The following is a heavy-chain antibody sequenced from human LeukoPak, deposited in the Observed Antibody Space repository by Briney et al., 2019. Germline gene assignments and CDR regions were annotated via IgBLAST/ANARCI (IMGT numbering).Heavy chain of an antibody. Sequence: ASVKVSCKASGYTSTGYYMHWVRQAPGQGLEWMGWINPNSGGTNYAQKFQGRVTMTRDTSISTAYMELSRLRSDDTAVYYCARDSLSYSSSGFDPWGQGTLVTVSS. V-gene: IGHV1-2*02. D-gene: IGHD6-13*01. CDR3: ARDSLSYSSSGFDP. CDR1: GYTSTGYY. J-gene: IGHJ5*02. CDR2: INPNSGGT.